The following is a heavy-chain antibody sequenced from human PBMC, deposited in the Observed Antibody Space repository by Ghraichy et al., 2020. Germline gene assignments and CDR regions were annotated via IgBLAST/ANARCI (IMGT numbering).Heavy chain of an antibody. CDR2: IYYSGST. J-gene: IGHJ2*01. D-gene: IGHD3-22*01. V-gene: IGHV4-61*01. CDR3: ARDFKGYYDSSGYRYWYFDL. Sequence: SETLSLTCTVSGGRVSSGSDYLSWIRQPPGKGLEWIGYIYYSGSTNYNPSLKSRVTISVDTSKNQFSLKLSSVTAADTAVYYCARDFKGYYDSSGYRYWYFDLWGRCTLVTVA. CDR1: GGRVSSGSDY.